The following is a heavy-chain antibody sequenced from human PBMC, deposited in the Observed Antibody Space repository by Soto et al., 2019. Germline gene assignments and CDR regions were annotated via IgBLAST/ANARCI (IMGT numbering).Heavy chain of an antibody. CDR2: IYSGGDT. V-gene: IGHV3-53*04. CDR1: GFAVRHNY. Sequence: GSLRLSCTASGFAVRHNYMTWVRQAPGEGLEWVSLIYSGGDTAYADSVKGRFTISRHTSQNTLYLQMNSLRAEDTAVYYCARKTDSIPSGGDVWGKGTAVTVSS. D-gene: IGHD3-10*01. J-gene: IGHJ6*04. CDR3: ARKTDSIPSGGDV.